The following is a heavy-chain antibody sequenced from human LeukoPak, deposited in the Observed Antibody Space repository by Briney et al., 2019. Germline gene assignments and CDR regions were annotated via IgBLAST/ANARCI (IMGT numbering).Heavy chain of an antibody. V-gene: IGHV3-74*01. CDR2: INSDGIST. J-gene: IGHJ4*02. CDR3: AKGGATVIDY. CDR1: GFTFSSYW. D-gene: IGHD4-17*01. Sequence: GGSLRLSCAASGFTFSSYWMRWVRQAPGKGLVWVSRINSDGISTSYADSVKGRFTISRDNAKNTLYLQMNSLRADDTAVYYCAKGGATVIDYWGQGTLVTVSS.